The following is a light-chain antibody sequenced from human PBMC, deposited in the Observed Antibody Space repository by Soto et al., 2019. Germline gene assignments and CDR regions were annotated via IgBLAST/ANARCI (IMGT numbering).Light chain of an antibody. J-gene: IGLJ2*01. Sequence: QAVVTQETSLSVSPGGTVTLTCGLTSGSVSTTYYPSWYQQTPGQAPRTLIYSTNIRSSGVPDRFSGSILGNKAALTITGAQADDESDYHCMLYMGGGLVVFGGGTELTVL. CDR2: STN. CDR3: MLYMGGGLVV. CDR1: SGSVSTTYY. V-gene: IGLV8-61*01.